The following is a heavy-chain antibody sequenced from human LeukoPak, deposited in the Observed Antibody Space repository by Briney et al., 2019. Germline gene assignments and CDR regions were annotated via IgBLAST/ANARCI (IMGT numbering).Heavy chain of an antibody. CDR2: INHSGST. CDR1: GGSFSGYY. D-gene: IGHD3-10*01. Sequence: PSETLSLTCAVYGGSFSGYYWSWIRQPPGKGLEWIGEINHSGSTNYNPSLNSRVTISVDTSKNQFSLKLSSATAADTAVYYCARVRGVPTYFDYWGQGTLVTVSS. V-gene: IGHV4-34*01. CDR3: ARVRGVPTYFDY. J-gene: IGHJ4*02.